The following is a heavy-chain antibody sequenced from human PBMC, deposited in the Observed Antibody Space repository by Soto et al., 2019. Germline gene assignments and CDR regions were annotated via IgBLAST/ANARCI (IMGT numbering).Heavy chain of an antibody. CDR2: ITWNGATT. CDR3: ARDGGVVVAVDAFDV. V-gene: IGHV3-20*04. J-gene: IGHJ3*01. CDR1: GFTCDDHG. Sequence: GGSLRLSCAASGFTCDDHGMTWVRQAPGKGLEWVSGITWNGATTGYADSVKGRFTISRDNAKNSLYLQMNSLRVEDTALYYCARDGGVVVAVDAFDVWGQGTMVTVSS. D-gene: IGHD6-19*01.